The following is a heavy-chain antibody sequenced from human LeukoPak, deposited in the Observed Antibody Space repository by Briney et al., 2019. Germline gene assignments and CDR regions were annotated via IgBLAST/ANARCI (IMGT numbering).Heavy chain of an antibody. V-gene: IGHV1-2*02. CDR1: GYTFSDFY. Sequence: GASVKVSCKASGYTFSDFYIHWVRQAPGQGLEYVGWITPKSGDTYSPQRFQGRVTMTRDASISTAYMELSSLRSDDTAVYFCARVRLADERAWAYWGHGTLVTVSS. J-gene: IGHJ4*01. D-gene: IGHD3-3*02. CDR2: ITPKSGDT. CDR3: ARVRLADERAWAY.